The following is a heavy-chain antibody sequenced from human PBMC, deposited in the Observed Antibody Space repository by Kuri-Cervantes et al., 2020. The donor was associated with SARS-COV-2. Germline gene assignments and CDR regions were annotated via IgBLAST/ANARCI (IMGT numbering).Heavy chain of an antibody. CDR3: TTLLNWFDP. CDR1: GFTFSSSA. D-gene: IGHD1-26*01. J-gene: IGHJ5*02. Sequence: GESLKISCEASGFTFSSSAIHWVRQASGKGLEWVGRIRSKANNFATAYAAPVKGRFTISRDDSKNTTYLQMNSLKAEGTAVYYCTTLLNWFDPWGQGILVTVSS. V-gene: IGHV3-73*01. CDR2: IRSKANNFAT.